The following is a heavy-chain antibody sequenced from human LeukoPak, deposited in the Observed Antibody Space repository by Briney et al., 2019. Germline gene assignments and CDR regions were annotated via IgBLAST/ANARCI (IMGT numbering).Heavy chain of an antibody. CDR3: ARPTTGPATQGYDS. CDR1: GGSISSSPYY. D-gene: IGHD1-1*01. V-gene: IGHV4-39*01. Sequence: NPSETLSLTCTVSGGSISSSPYYWAWIRQPPGRGPEWIGSIYYRGNTYHNPSLKSRVTISVDTSKNQFSLSVISVTAADTAVYFCARPTTGPATQGYDSWGQGILVTVAS. J-gene: IGHJ4*02. CDR2: IYYRGNT.